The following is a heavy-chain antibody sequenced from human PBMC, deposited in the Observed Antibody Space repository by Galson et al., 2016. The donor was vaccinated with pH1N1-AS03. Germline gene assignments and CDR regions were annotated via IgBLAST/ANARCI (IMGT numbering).Heavy chain of an antibody. CDR2: VHHSGAT. J-gene: IGHJ5*02. Sequence: SETLSPTCEVSGYSIRSDYYWGWIRQPPGKGLEWIGSVHHSGATWHNPSLKSQVTISVDTSKNQFSLRVNPVTVADTAVYYCAAPGGGSYSSWGQGKLVTVSS. CDR1: GYSIRSDYY. V-gene: IGHV4-38-2*01. CDR3: AAPGGGSYSS. D-gene: IGHD2-21*01.